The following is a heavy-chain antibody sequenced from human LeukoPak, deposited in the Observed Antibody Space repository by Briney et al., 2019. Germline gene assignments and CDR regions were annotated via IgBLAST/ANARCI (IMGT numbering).Heavy chain of an antibody. CDR3: ARHGYGDYVVAFDI. CDR1: GGSITNTIYY. D-gene: IGHD4-17*01. J-gene: IGHJ3*02. Sequence: SETLSLTCTVSGGSITNTIYYWGWIRQPPGKGLEWIGTIYYTGRTYYNPSLKSRVTISVDTSKNQFSLKLSSVTAADTAVYYCARHGYGDYVVAFDIWGQGTMVTVSS. CDR2: IYYTGRT. V-gene: IGHV4-39*01.